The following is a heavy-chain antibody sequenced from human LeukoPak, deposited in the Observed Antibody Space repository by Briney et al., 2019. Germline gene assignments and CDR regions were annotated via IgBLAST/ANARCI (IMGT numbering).Heavy chain of an antibody. V-gene: IGHV3-66*03. CDR3: ARDYYYDSSGYTTLGGPMDV. Sequence: GGSLRLSCTVSGFTVSSNSMSWVRQAPGKGLEWVSFIYSDNTHYSDSVKGRFTISRDNSKNTLYLQMNSLRAEDTAVYYCARDYYYDSSGYTTLGGPMDVWGKGTTVTVSS. J-gene: IGHJ6*03. D-gene: IGHD3-22*01. CDR2: IYSDNT. CDR1: GFTVSSNS.